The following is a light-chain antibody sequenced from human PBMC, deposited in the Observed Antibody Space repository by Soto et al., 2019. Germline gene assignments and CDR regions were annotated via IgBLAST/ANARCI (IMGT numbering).Light chain of an antibody. J-gene: IGKJ4*01. V-gene: IGKV3-20*01. CDR2: GAS. CDR1: QSVSSNY. CDR3: HQYGISP. Sequence: VLTQSPCTLSLSPGERASLSCRASQSVSSNYLAWYQQKPGQAPRLLIFGASSRATGIPDRFSGSGSGTEFTPTISRLEPEDFAVYYCHQYGISPFGGGTKVAIK.